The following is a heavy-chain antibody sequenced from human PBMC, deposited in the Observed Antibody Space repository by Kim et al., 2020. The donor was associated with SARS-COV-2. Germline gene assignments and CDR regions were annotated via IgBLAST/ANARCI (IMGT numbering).Heavy chain of an antibody. V-gene: IGHV3-23*01. CDR3: AKVHFWSGYYTVAYYYYGMDV. CDR2: ISGSGGST. D-gene: IGHD3-3*02. J-gene: IGHJ6*02. CDR1: GFTFSSYA. Sequence: GGSLRLSCAASGFTFSSYAMSWVRQAPGKGLEWVSAISGSGGSTYYADSVKGRFTISRDNSKNTLYLQMNSLRAEDTAVYYCAKVHFWSGYYTVAYYYYGMDVWGQGTTVTVSS.